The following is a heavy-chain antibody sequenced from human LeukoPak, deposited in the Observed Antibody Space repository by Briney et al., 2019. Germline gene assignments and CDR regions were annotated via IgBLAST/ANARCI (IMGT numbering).Heavy chain of an antibody. D-gene: IGHD6-13*01. J-gene: IGHJ4*02. V-gene: IGHV3-21*01. CDR1: GFSFNRYS. CDR2: ISSSSYI. Sequence: GGSLRLSCAASGFSFNRYSMNWVRQAPGKGLEWVSSISSSSYIYYSDSVKGRFTISRDNAKNSLYLQMNTLRVEDTAIYYCATMERPSTRLPGVAAAGTSYFFDCWGQGTLVTVSS. CDR3: ATMERPSTRLPGVAAAGTSYFFDC.